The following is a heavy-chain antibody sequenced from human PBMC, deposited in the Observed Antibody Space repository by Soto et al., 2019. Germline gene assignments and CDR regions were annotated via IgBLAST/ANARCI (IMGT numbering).Heavy chain of an antibody. CDR1: GFTFSSYA. V-gene: IGHV3-23*01. D-gene: IGHD3-10*01. J-gene: IGHJ4*02. Sequence: GGSLRLSCAASGFTFSSYAMSWVRQAPGKGLEWVSAISGSGGSTYYADSVKGRFTISRDNSKNTLYLQMNSLRAEDMAVYYCAKDLRHGSGSYNYWGQGTLVTVSS. CDR2: ISGSGGST. CDR3: AKDLRHGSGSYNY.